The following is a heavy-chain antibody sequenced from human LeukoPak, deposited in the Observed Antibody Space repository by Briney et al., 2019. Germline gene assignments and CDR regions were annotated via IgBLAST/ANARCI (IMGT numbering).Heavy chain of an antibody. CDR3: ARAPDYYGSGSYSRPYYYYGMDV. V-gene: IGHV3-13*01. CDR1: GFTFSSYD. D-gene: IGHD3-10*01. J-gene: IGHJ6*02. Sequence: PGGSLRLSCAASGFTFSSYDMHWVRQATGKGLEWVSAIGTAGDTYYPGSVKGRFTISRENAKNSLYLQINSLRAGGTAVYYCARAPDYYGSGSYSRPYYYYGMDVWGQGTTVTVSS. CDR2: IGTAGDT.